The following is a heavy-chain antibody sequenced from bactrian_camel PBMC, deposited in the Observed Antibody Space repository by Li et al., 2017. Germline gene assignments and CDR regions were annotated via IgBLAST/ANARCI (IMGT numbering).Heavy chain of an antibody. CDR1: GFTFSSYY. J-gene: IGHJ4*01. CDR2: ITSGGDRT. Sequence: VQLVESGGGSVQAGGSLRLSCAASGFTFSSYYWGWVRQAPGKGLEWVSRITSGGDRTYYADSVEGRFTISRDNDKDTVSLQMDSLKPEDTAIYYCAAVASGEGTPIKALGVIEYNYWGQGTQVTVS. V-gene: IGHV3S40*01. D-gene: IGHD1*01. CDR3: AAVASGEGTPIKALGVIEYNY.